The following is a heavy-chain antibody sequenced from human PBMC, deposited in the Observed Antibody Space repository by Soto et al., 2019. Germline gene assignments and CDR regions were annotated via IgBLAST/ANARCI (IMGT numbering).Heavy chain of an antibody. CDR2: TRNKANSYTT. D-gene: IGHD3-22*01. Sequence: GGSLRLSCAASGFTFSDHYMDWVRQAPGKGLEWVGRTRNKANSYTTEYAASVKGRFTISRDDSKNSLYLQMNSLKTEDTAVYYCARENYDWDAFDIWGQGTMVTVSS. CDR1: GFTFSDHY. CDR3: ARENYDWDAFDI. J-gene: IGHJ3*02. V-gene: IGHV3-72*01.